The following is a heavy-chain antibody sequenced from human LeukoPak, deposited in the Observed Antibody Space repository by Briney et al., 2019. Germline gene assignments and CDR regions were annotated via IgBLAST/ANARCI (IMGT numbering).Heavy chain of an antibody. CDR3: ATDHRQSSSSSYYYYMDV. D-gene: IGHD6-6*01. Sequence: GASVKVSCKASGYTFTNYDISWVRQAPGQGLEWMGWISTYDGNTNYAQKFQGRVTMTTHNSTSTAYMELRSLRSDDTAMYYCATDHRQSSSSSYYYYMDVWGTGTTVTVSS. J-gene: IGHJ6*03. CDR1: GYTFTNYD. CDR2: ISTYDGNT. V-gene: IGHV1-18*01.